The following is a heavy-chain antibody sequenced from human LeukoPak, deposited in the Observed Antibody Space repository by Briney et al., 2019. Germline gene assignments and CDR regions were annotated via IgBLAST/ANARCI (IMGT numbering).Heavy chain of an antibody. J-gene: IGHJ4*02. V-gene: IGHV4-39*07. CDR2: MYYRGST. CDR1: GGSISSSSHY. Sequence: PSETLSLTCTVSGGSISSSSHYWGWIRQPPGKGLEWIGSMYYRGSTYHNPSLKSRVTISVDTSKNQFSLKLSSVTAADTAVYYCATTTIRLGYWGQGALVTVSS. D-gene: IGHD1-26*01. CDR3: ATTTIRLGY.